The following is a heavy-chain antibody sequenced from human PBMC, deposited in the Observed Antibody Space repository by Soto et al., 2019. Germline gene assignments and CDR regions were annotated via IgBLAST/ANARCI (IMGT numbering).Heavy chain of an antibody. Sequence: QVQLVQSGAEVKKYGSSVKVSCKASGGTFSRYAISWVRQAPGQGLEWMGGITPMFGTANYAQKVQGRVTITADESTSTAYMELRSLRSDDTAVYYCAQTLGLAVAGPGRFDLWGRGTLVTVSS. CDR3: AQTLGLAVAGPGRFDL. V-gene: IGHV1-69*12. CDR2: ITPMFGTA. D-gene: IGHD6-19*01. J-gene: IGHJ2*01. CDR1: GGTFSRYA.